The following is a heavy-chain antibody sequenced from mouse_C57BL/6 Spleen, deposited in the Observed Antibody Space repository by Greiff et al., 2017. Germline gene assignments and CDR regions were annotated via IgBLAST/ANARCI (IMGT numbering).Heavy chain of an antibody. J-gene: IGHJ3*01. D-gene: IGHD4-1*01. Sequence: VQLQQSGAELVTPGASVMMSCTASGYTFTSYWITWVKQRPGQGLGWIGVIYPGSGSTYYNEKFQSKTTLTVDTSSSTAYMQLSSRTSEDSAVYDCERKANWVFAYWGQGTLVTVSA. CDR2: IYPGSGST. CDR3: ERKANWVFAY. CDR1: GYTFTSYW. V-gene: IGHV1-55*01.